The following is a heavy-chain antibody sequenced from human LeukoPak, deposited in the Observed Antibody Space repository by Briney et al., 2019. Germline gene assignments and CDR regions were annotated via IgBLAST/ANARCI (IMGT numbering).Heavy chain of an antibody. J-gene: IGHJ6*03. Sequence: GASVKVSCKASGGTFSSYAISWVRQAPGQGLEWMGGIIPMFNAANYAQTLQGRVTITADKSTSTAYMELSSLRSEDTAVYYCARDRGGYNYGLTVDYFYYYMDVWGKGTTVTVSS. CDR3: ARDRGGYNYGLTVDYFYYYMDV. CDR1: GGTFSSYA. V-gene: IGHV1-69*06. CDR2: IIPMFNAA. D-gene: IGHD5-18*01.